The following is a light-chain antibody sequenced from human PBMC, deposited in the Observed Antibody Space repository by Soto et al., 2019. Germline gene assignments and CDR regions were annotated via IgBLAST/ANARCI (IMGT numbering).Light chain of an antibody. CDR2: DVS. CDR1: SSDVGAYNW. CDR3: CSYAGSYTLV. V-gene: IGLV2-11*01. Sequence: QSALTQPRSVSGSPGQSVTISCAGTSSDVGAYNWVSWYQQHPGKVPKLMIYDVSRRPSGVPDRFSGSKSGNTASLTISGLQADDEADYYCCSYAGSYTLVFGGGTKLTV. J-gene: IGLJ3*02.